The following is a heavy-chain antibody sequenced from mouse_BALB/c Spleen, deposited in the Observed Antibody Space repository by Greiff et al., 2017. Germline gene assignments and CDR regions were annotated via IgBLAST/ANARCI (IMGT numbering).Heavy chain of an antibody. V-gene: IGHV1-87*01. J-gene: IGHJ4*01. CDR1: GYTFTSYW. D-gene: IGHD2-3*01. CDR2: IYPGDGDT. Sequence: QVQLKESGAELARPGASVKLSCKASGYTFTSYWMQWVKQRPGQGLEWIGAIYPGDGDTRYTQKFKGKATLTADKSSSTAYMQLSSLASEDSAVYYCARHADGYYAMDYWGQGTSVTVSS. CDR3: ARHADGYYAMDY.